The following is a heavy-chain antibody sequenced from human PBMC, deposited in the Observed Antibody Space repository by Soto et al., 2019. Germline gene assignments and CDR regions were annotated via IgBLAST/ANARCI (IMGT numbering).Heavy chain of an antibody. V-gene: IGHV4-59*01. Sequence: QVQLQESGPGLVKPSETLSLTCTVSGGSISSYYWSWIRQPPGKGLEWIGYIYYSGSTNYNPSLKSRVTISVDTFKNQFSRKLSSVTAADTAVYYCARDLTHYGMDVWGQGTTVTVSS. CDR3: ARDLTHYGMDV. J-gene: IGHJ6*02. CDR1: GGSISSYY. CDR2: IYYSGST.